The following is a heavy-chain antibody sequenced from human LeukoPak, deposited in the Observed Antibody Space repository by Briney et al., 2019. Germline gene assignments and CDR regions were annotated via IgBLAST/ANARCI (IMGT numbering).Heavy chain of an antibody. CDR3: AKVGGRSSSLYYGMDV. Sequence: GGSLRLSCAASRFTFSSYAMSWVRQAPGKGLEWVSAISGSGGSTYYADSVKGRFTISRDNSKNTLYLQMNSLRAEDTAVYYCAKVGGRSSSLYYGMDVWGQGTTVTVS. CDR2: ISGSGGST. D-gene: IGHD6-13*01. CDR1: RFTFSSYA. J-gene: IGHJ6*02. V-gene: IGHV3-23*01.